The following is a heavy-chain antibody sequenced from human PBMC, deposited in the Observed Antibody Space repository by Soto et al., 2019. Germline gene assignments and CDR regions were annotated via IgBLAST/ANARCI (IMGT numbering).Heavy chain of an antibody. D-gene: IGHD2-15*01. V-gene: IGHV1-69*04. CDR3: AREGGYCSGGSCYFGSP. Sequence: SVKVSCKASGGTFSSYTISWVRQAPGQGLEWMGRIIPILGIANYAQKFQGRVTITADKSTSTAYMELSSLRSEDTAVYYCAREGGYCSGGSCYFGSPWGQGTLVTVSS. J-gene: IGHJ5*02. CDR1: GGTFSSYT. CDR2: IIPILGIA.